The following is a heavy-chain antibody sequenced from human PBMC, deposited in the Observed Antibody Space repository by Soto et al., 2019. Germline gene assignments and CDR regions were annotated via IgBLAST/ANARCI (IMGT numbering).Heavy chain of an antibody. Sequence: PGGSLRLSCAASGFTFSTYGMHWVRQAPGRGLEWVSVISSSGNMKFYAHSVNGRFTISRDNGKNSLYLQMNSLRAEDTGVHFCAGTYGSADSWGPGTLVTVSS. D-gene: IGHD3-10*01. J-gene: IGHJ5*01. V-gene: IGHV3-48*04. CDR1: GFTFSTYG. CDR2: ISSSGNMK. CDR3: AGTYGSADS.